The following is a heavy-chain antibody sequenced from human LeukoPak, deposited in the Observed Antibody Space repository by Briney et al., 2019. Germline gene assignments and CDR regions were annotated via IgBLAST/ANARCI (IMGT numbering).Heavy chain of an antibody. V-gene: IGHV4-34*01. J-gene: IGHJ4*02. CDR3: ARVERIAAAY. CDR1: DVSFSGYY. Sequence: PSETLSLTCAVYDVSFSGYYWSWIRQPPGKGLEWIGEINHSGSTNYNPSLKSRVTISVDTSKNQFSLNLRSVTAADTAVYYCARVERIAAAYWGQGTLVTVSS. CDR2: INHSGST. D-gene: IGHD6-13*01.